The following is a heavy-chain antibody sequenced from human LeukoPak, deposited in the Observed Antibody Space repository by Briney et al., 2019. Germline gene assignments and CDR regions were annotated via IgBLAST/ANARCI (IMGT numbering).Heavy chain of an antibody. V-gene: IGHV3-23*01. J-gene: IGHJ6*04. Sequence: GGSLRLSCAASGFTFSNYAMTWVRQAPGKGLEWVSAISGSGDTSDYADSVKGRFTISRDNAKNSLYLQMNSLRAEDTAVYYCAELGITMIGGVWGKGTTVTISS. CDR2: ISGSGDTS. D-gene: IGHD3-10*02. CDR3: AELGITMIGGV. CDR1: GFTFSNYA.